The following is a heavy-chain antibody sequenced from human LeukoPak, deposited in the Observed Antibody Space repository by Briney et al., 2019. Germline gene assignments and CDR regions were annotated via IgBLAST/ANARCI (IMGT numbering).Heavy chain of an antibody. V-gene: IGHV3-13*01. CDR2: IGTAGDT. Sequence: PGGSLRLSCAASGFTFSSYDMHWVRQATGKGLEWVLAIGTAGDTYYPGSVKGRFTISRENAKNSLYLQMNSLRAGDTAVYYCARGDGRTVTQYDYWGQGTLVTVSS. CDR3: ARGDGRTVTQYDY. D-gene: IGHD4-17*01. CDR1: GFTFSSYD. J-gene: IGHJ4*02.